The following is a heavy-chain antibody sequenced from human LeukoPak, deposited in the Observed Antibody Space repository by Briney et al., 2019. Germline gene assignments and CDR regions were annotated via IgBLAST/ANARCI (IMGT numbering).Heavy chain of an antibody. CDR1: GFIFSSYS. V-gene: IGHV3-53*01. CDR3: ARGPLYYDFWSGPPPQFDP. D-gene: IGHD3-3*01. Sequence: GSLRLSCAASGFIFSSYSMSWVRQAPGMGLEWVSVIYSGGSTYYADSVKDRFTISRDNSKNTLYLQMNSLRAEDTAVYYCARGPLYYDFWSGPPPQFDPWGQGTLVTVSS. CDR2: IYSGGST. J-gene: IGHJ5*02.